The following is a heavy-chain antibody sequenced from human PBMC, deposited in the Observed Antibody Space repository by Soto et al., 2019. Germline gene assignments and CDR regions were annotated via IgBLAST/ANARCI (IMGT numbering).Heavy chain of an antibody. CDR1: GYTLTELS. Sequence: GASVKVSCKVSGYTLTELSMHWVRQAPGKGLEWMGGFDPEDGETIYAQKFQGRVTMTEDTSTDTAYMELSSLRSEDTAVYYCAIRSRGYCSGGSCYHRWFDPWGQGSRVTVSS. J-gene: IGHJ5*02. D-gene: IGHD2-15*01. V-gene: IGHV1-24*01. CDR2: FDPEDGET. CDR3: AIRSRGYCSGGSCYHRWFDP.